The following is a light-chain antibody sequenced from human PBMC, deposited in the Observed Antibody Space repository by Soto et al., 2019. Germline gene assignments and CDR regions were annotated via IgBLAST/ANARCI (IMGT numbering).Light chain of an antibody. CDR1: KSVSSSY. CDR3: QQYGSSPRT. J-gene: IGKJ1*01. Sequence: IVLTQSQGTLSLSPGERATLSCRASKSVSSSYFAWYQQKPSQAPRILIYGASSSAAGIPDKFSGSGSGTAGTLTISRREPEDFAVYYWQQYGSSPRTFGQGTKVDIK. CDR2: GAS. V-gene: IGKV3-20*01.